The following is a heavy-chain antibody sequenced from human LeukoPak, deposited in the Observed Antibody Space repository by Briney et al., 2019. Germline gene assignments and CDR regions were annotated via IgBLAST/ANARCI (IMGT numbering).Heavy chain of an antibody. J-gene: IGHJ4*02. CDR3: AKDHSVVVPPYYFDY. Sequence: GSLRLSCAGSGFTFSSYGMHWVRQAPGKGLGWVAVISYDGSNKYYADSVKGRFTISRDNSKNTLYLQMNSLRAEDTAVYYCAKDHSVVVPPYYFDYWGQGTLVTVSS. D-gene: IGHD2-2*01. CDR1: GFTFSSYG. CDR2: ISYDGSNK. V-gene: IGHV3-30*18.